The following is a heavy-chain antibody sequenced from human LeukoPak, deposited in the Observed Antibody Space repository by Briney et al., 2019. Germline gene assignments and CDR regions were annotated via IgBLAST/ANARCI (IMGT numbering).Heavy chain of an antibody. CDR2: IYYSGRT. CDR3: ARAGSRIVPYY. CDR1: GGSISSGDYY. D-gene: IGHD2-2*01. Sequence: SQTLSLTCTVSGGSISSGDYYWSWIRQPPGKGLEWLGYIYYSGRTYYSPSLKSRVTIPVDTSKNQFSLKLSSVTAADTAVYYCARAGSRIVPYYWGQGTLVTVSS. V-gene: IGHV4-30-4*08. J-gene: IGHJ4*02.